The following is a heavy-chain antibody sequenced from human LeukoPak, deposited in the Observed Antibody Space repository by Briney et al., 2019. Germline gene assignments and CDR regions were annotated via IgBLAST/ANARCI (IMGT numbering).Heavy chain of an antibody. V-gene: IGHV4-34*01. Sequence: PSETLSLTCAVYGGSFSGYYWSWIRQPPGKGLEWIGEINHSGSTNYNPSLKSRVTISVDTTKNQFSLKLSSVTAADTAVYYCARGTYYYDSSGYSTFDYWGQGTLVTVSS. CDR3: ARGTYYYDSSGYSTFDY. CDR1: GGSFSGYY. CDR2: INHSGST. J-gene: IGHJ4*02. D-gene: IGHD3-22*01.